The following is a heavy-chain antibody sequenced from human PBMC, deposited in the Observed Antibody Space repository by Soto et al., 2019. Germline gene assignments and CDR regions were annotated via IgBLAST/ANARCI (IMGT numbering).Heavy chain of an antibody. Sequence: ASVKVSCKASGYTFTSYAMHWVRQAPGQRLEWMGWINAGNDNTKYSQKFQGRVTITRDTSASTVYMELSSLRSEDTAVYYCARSTVHDAFDIWGQGTMVTVSS. CDR3: ARSTVHDAFDI. J-gene: IGHJ3*02. CDR1: GYTFTSYA. D-gene: IGHD4-17*01. V-gene: IGHV1-3*01. CDR2: INAGNDNT.